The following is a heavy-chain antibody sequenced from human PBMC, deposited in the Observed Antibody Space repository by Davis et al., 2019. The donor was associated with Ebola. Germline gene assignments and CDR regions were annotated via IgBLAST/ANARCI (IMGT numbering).Heavy chain of an antibody. Sequence: SETLSLTCTVSGGSISSSTYYWGWIRQPPGKGLEWIGSIYYSGIGSIYYSGSTYYNPSLKSRITISVDTSKNQFSLKLSSVTAADTAVYYCARNDYDFWSGYYGTNWFDPWGQGTLVTVSS. V-gene: IGHV4-39*01. D-gene: IGHD3-3*01. CDR1: GGSISSSTYY. J-gene: IGHJ5*02. CDR2: IYYSGST. CDR3: ARNDYDFWSGYYGTNWFDP.